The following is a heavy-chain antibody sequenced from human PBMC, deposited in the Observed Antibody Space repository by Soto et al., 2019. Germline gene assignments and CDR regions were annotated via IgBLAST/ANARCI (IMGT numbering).Heavy chain of an antibody. D-gene: IGHD4-17*01. V-gene: IGHV3-53*01. J-gene: IGHJ3*02. CDR3: ATWHLRGHAYDI. CDR1: GFTVSGKKD. CDR2: LYDVDGT. Sequence: PVGSLILYCAASGFTVSGKKDLAWVRRAPGKGLEWVSALYDVDGTFYADSVKGRFTTSGDSSRTIVYLQMNSLRPDDTAVYYCATWHLRGHAYDIWGQGTAVTVSS.